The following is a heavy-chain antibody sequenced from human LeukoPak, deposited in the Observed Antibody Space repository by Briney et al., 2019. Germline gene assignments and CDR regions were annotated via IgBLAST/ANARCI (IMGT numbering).Heavy chain of an antibody. CDR3: AKNSLQLWLLDYFDY. D-gene: IGHD5-18*01. CDR1: GFTFSSYW. J-gene: IGHJ4*02. V-gene: IGHV3-74*01. Sequence: GGSLRLSCAASGFTFSSYWMHWVRQAPGKGLVWVSRINSDGSSTSYADSVKGRFTISRDNSKNTLYLQMNSLRAEDTAVYYCAKNSLQLWLLDYFDYWGQGTLVTVSS. CDR2: INSDGSST.